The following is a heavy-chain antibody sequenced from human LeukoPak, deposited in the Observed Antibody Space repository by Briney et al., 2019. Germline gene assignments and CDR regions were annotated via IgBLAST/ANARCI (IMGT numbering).Heavy chain of an antibody. J-gene: IGHJ4*02. V-gene: IGHV3-30-3*01. CDR2: ISYDGSNK. D-gene: IGHD3-10*01. Sequence: PGGSLRLSCAASGFTFSSYAMRWVRQAPGKGLEWVAVISYDGSNKYYADSVKGRYTISIDKSKNTLYLQMNSLRAEDTAVYYCARDSVLLTGNRRARRRYFDYWGQGTLVTVSS. CDR1: GFTFSSYA. CDR3: ARDSVLLTGNRRARRRYFDY.